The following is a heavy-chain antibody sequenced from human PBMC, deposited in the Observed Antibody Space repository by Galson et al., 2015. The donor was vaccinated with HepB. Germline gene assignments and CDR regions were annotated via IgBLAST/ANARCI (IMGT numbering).Heavy chain of an antibody. D-gene: IGHD3-22*01. Sequence: SLRLSCAPSGFPFNEYALHWVRQAPGKGPEWLAVISFDGRPVYYGDSVKGRFTVSGDNSRSTLFLQMNSLRPDDTAVYYCAKNFAQWLVLGGFFDMWGQGALVSVSS. CDR3: AKNFAQWLVLGGFFDM. CDR2: ISFDGRPV. J-gene: IGHJ4*02. V-gene: IGHV3-30-3*02. CDR1: GFPFNEYA.